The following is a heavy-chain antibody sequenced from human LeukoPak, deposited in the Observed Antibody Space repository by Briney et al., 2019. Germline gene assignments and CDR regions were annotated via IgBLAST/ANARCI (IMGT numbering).Heavy chain of an antibody. CDR2: INQDGSQK. J-gene: IGHJ4*02. Sequence: PGGSLRLSCAASGFTFRYYGMNGVRQAPGKGLEWVANINQDGSQKHFVGSVKGRFTISRDNAKNSLSLQMNSLRAEDAAVYYCARDGLYSTSWYDFDYWGQGTLVTVSS. CDR3: ARDGLYSTSWYDFDY. V-gene: IGHV3-7*04. CDR1: GFTFRYYG. D-gene: IGHD6-13*01.